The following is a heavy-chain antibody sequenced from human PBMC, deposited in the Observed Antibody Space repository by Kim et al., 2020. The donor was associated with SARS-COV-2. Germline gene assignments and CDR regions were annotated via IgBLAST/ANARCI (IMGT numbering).Heavy chain of an antibody. Sequence: VKGRFTISRDKSKNTLYLQMDSLRAEDTAEYYCATTEEDCSSTSCYTFDYWGQGTLVTVSS. J-gene: IGHJ4*02. CDR3: ATTEEDCSSTSCYTFDY. V-gene: IGHV3-23*01. D-gene: IGHD2-2*02.